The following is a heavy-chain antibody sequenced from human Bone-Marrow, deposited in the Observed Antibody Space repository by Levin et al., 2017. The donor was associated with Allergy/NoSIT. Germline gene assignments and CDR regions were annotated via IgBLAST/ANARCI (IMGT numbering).Heavy chain of an antibody. J-gene: IGHJ4*02. CDR3: ARDFGDQVMYYLDY. CDR1: GFRFNTFA. CDR2: ISFNGNND. V-gene: IGHV3-30*04. Sequence: SCAASGFRFNTFALHWVRQPPGKGLQWVAAISFNGNNDHYADSVKGRFTISRDNSKNTLYLQMDNVREDDSGVYFCARDFGDQVMYYLDYWGQGSLVIVAA. D-gene: IGHD3-16*01.